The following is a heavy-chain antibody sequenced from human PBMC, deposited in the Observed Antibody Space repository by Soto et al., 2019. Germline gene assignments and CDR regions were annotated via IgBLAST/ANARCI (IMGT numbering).Heavy chain of an antibody. V-gene: IGHV3-21*06. Sequence: EVQLVESGGGLVKPGGSLRLSCATSGFTFSSFDMDWVRQAPGKGLEWVSSIHRASTYIYYADSVRGRFTISRDNAKSSLNLQMNSLTVEDTAVYYCARRAVTTYHFFDYWGQGALVTVSS. D-gene: IGHD4-17*01. CDR3: ARRAVTTYHFFDY. J-gene: IGHJ4*02. CDR2: IHRASTYI. CDR1: GFTFSSFD.